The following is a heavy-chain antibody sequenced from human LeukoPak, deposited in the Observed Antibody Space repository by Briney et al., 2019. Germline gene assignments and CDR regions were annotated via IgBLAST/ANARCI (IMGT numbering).Heavy chain of an antibody. Sequence: GGSLRLSCAASGFTFSSYGIHWVRQAPGKGLEWVAFIRYDGSNKYYTDSVKGRFTISRDNSKNTLYLQMNSLRAEDTAVYYCAKVGYSSGWVFDYWGQGTLVTVSS. CDR1: GFTFSSYG. J-gene: IGHJ4*02. CDR2: IRYDGSNK. V-gene: IGHV3-30*02. CDR3: AKVGYSSGWVFDY. D-gene: IGHD6-19*01.